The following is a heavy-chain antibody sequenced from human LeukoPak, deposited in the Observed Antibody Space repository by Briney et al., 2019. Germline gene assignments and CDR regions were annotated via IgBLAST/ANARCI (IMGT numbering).Heavy chain of an antibody. CDR1: GGSISTDY. D-gene: IGHD3-10*01. Sequence: SETLSLTCTVSGGSISTDYWTWIRQPAGKGLEWIGLVYTSGTTNYNPSLKSRVTMSLDTSKNQFSLKLTSVTAADTAVYYCASDFGYWGQGTLVTVSS. CDR3: ASDFGY. J-gene: IGHJ4*02. CDR2: VYTSGTT. V-gene: IGHV4-4*07.